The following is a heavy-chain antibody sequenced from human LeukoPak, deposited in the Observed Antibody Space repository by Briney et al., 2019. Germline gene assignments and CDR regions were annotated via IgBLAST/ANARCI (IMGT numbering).Heavy chain of an antibody. J-gene: IGHJ4*02. CDR1: GGSISSGGYS. V-gene: IGHV4-30-2*01. Sequence: PSETLSLTCAVSGGSISSGGYSWSWIRQPPGKGLEWIGYIYHSGSTYYNPSLKSRVTISVDTSKNHFSLRLSAVTAADTAVYHCARGGDSTGYNYWGQGTLVTVSS. D-gene: IGHD3-22*01. CDR2: IYHSGST. CDR3: ARGGDSTGYNY.